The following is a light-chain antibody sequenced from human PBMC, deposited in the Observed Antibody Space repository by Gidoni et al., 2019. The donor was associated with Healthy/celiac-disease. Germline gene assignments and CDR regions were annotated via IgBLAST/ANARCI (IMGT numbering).Light chain of an antibody. V-gene: IGKV4-1*01. CDR3: QQYYSTRPT. CDR1: QSVLYSSNNKNY. CDR2: WAS. Sequence: DIVMTQSPDSLAVSLGERATINCKSSQSVLYSSNNKNYLAWYQQKPGQPPKLLIYWASTRESGVPYRFSGSGSGTDFTLTISSLQAEDVAVYYCQQYYSTRPTFXQXTKVXIK. J-gene: IGKJ1*01.